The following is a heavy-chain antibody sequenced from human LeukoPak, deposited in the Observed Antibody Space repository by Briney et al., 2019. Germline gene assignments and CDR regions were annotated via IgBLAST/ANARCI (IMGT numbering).Heavy chain of an antibody. J-gene: IGHJ4*02. D-gene: IGHD1-7*01. CDR1: GFTVSSNY. V-gene: IGHV3-53*01. Sequence: GGSLRLSCAASGFTVSSNYMSWVRQAPGKGLEWVSVIYSGGSTYYADSVKGRFTISRDNSKNTLYLQMNSLRAEDTAVYYCARDLGTTQALFDYWGQGTLVTVSS. CDR2: IYSGGST. CDR3: ARDLGTTQALFDY.